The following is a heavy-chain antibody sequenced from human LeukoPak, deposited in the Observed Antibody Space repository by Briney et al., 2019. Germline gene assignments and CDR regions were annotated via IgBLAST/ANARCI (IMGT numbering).Heavy chain of an antibody. CDR3: ARSVVTLYWYFDL. V-gene: IGHV4-59*01. J-gene: IGHJ2*01. Sequence: PSETLSLTCTVSGGSISGYYYNWIRQPPGKGLEWIGYIYYSGSTNYNPSLKSRVTISQDTSKNQFSLKLSSVTTADTAVYYCARSVVTLYWYFDLWGRGTLVTVSS. CDR1: GGSISGYY. D-gene: IGHD4-23*01. CDR2: IYYSGST.